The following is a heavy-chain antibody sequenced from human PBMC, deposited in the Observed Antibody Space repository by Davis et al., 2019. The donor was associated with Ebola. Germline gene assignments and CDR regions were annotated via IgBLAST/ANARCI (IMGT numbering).Heavy chain of an antibody. D-gene: IGHD6-19*01. J-gene: IGHJ5*02. CDR3: AKEQRYSSGWPLGNWFDP. V-gene: IGHV3-30*18. Sequence: GESLKISCAASGFTFSSYGMHWVRQAPGKGLEWVAVISYDGSNKYYADSVKGRFTISRDNSKNTLYLQMNSLRAEDTAVYYCAKEQRYSSGWPLGNWFDPWGQGTLVTVSS. CDR2: ISYDGSNK. CDR1: GFTFSSYG.